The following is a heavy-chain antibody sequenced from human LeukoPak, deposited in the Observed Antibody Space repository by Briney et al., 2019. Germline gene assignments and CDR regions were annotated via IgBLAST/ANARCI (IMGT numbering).Heavy chain of an antibody. V-gene: IGHV4-34*01. J-gene: IGHJ4*02. CDR1: GGSFSGYY. D-gene: IGHD3-22*01. Sequence: PSETLSLTCAVYGGSFSGYYWSWIRQPPGKGLEWIGEINHSGGTKYNPSLKSRVTISVDTSKNQFSLKLSSVTAADTALYYCASYDSSGYFHFDSWGQGTLVTVSS. CDR3: ASYDSSGYFHFDS. CDR2: INHSGGT.